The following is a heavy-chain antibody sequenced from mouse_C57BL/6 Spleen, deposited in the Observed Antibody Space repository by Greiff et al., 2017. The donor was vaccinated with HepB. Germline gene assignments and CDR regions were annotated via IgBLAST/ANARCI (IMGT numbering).Heavy chain of an antibody. CDR2: INPNNGGT. CDR3: ARQGHGYYFDY. Sequence: VQLQQSGPELVKPGASVKISCKASGYTFTDYYMNWVKQSHGKSLEWIGDINPNNGGTSYNQKFKGKATLTVDKSSSTAYMELRSLTSEDSAVYYCARQGHGYYFDYWGQGTTLTVSS. J-gene: IGHJ2*01. CDR1: GYTFTDYY. V-gene: IGHV1-26*01. D-gene: IGHD3-1*01.